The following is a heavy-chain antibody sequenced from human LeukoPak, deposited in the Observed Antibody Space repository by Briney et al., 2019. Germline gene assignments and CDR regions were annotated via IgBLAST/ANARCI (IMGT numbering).Heavy chain of an antibody. CDR1: GDSISSYY. J-gene: IGHJ5*02. Sequence: SETLSLTCTVSGDSISSYYWNWIRQPPGKGLEWIGYIYSSGSTTYNPSLKSRVTISVDTSKNQFSLKLSSVTAADTAVYYCARGYNWFDPWGQGTLVTVSS. V-gene: IGHV4-4*09. CDR2: IYSSGST. CDR3: ARGYNWFDP.